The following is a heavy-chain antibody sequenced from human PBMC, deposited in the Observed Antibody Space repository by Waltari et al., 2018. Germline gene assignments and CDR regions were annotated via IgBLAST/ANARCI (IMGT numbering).Heavy chain of an antibody. D-gene: IGHD6-19*01. J-gene: IGHJ4*02. CDR2: IYHSGST. V-gene: IGHV4-38-2*01. CDR1: GYSISSGYY. CDR3: GGVRGWYVFDY. Sequence: QLQLQESGPGLVKPSETLSLTCAVSGYSISSGYYWGWIRQPPGKGLEWIGSIYHSGSTYYNPSLKSRVTISVDTSKNQFSLKLSSVTAADTAVYYCGGVRGWYVFDYWGQGTLVTVSS.